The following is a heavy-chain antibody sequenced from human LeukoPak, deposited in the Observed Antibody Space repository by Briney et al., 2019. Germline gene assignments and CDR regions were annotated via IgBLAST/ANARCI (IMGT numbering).Heavy chain of an antibody. CDR1: GFTFSTFV. V-gene: IGHV3-23*01. CDR3: AKGRLRELNDC. Sequence: GGSLRLSCAASGFTFSTFVMTWVRQGPGKGLEWVSSIGESGGNTYYADSVKGRFTISRGNSKNTLYLQMNSLRDGGTAVYYCAKGRLRELNDCWGQGTLVTVSS. J-gene: IGHJ4*02. D-gene: IGHD1-7*01. CDR2: IGESGGNT.